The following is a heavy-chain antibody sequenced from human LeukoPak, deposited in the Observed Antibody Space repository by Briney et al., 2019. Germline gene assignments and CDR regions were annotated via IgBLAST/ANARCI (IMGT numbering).Heavy chain of an antibody. D-gene: IGHD4-17*01. CDR2: TNPSNSDT. CDR1: GYSFTSYW. Sequence: GESLKISCKGSGYSFTSYWIGWVRQMPGKGLEWVGITNPSNSDTRYSPSFQGQVTISADKSINTAYLQWSSLKASDSAMYYCATGASKVTTDFANYWGQGTQVAVSS. J-gene: IGHJ4*02. V-gene: IGHV5-51*01. CDR3: ATGASKVTTDFANY.